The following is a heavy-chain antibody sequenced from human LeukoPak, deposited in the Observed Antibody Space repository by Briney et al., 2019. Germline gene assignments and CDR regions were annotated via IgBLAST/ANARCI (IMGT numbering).Heavy chain of an antibody. CDR2: IWYDGSDK. D-gene: IGHD1-14*01. Sequence: PGGSLRLSCAVSGFTFSSYGMHWVRQAPGKGLEWVAVIWYDGSDKYYADSVKGRFTISRDNSKSTLYLQMNSLRAEDTAVYYCARDERNRLGYWGQGTLVTVSS. CDR3: ARDERNRLGY. CDR1: GFTFSSYG. J-gene: IGHJ4*02. V-gene: IGHV3-33*01.